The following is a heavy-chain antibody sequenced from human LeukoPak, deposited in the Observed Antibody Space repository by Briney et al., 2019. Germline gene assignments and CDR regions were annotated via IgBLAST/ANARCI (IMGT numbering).Heavy chain of an antibody. CDR3: ARVHRLVPGPFHI. Sequence: PPETLSLTCTVSGGSLSSYYWSWIRQPPGKGLEWIGYISYSGSTNFNPSLKSRVTISVDTSKNQFPLNLRSVTAADTAVFYCARVHRLVPGPFHIWGQGTMVIVSS. CDR1: GGSLSSYY. D-gene: IGHD6-6*01. V-gene: IGHV4-59*01. J-gene: IGHJ3*02. CDR2: ISYSGST.